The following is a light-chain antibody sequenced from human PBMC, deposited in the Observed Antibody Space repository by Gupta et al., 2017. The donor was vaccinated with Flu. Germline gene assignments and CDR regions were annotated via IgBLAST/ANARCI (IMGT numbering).Light chain of an antibody. CDR3: QTYDVTLRGPS. J-gene: IGLJ2*01. V-gene: IGLV1-40*01. CDR1: SSNIGAGYD. CDR2: DRS. Sequence: QSVLTQPPALSGAPGRRATLACTWSSSNIGAGYDVHWYQQSQGDVPKLLICDRSSRPAGVPDRISGSKSGNTASLTITGRQADDEADYYCQTYDVTLRGPSLGGGTKLTVL.